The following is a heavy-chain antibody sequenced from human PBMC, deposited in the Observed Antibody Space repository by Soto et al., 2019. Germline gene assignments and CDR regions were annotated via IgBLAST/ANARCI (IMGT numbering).Heavy chain of an antibody. CDR1: GGSISSGDHY. D-gene: IGHD3-10*01. Sequence: QVQLQESGPGLVKPSQTLSLTCSVSGGSISSGDHYWNWIRQPPGKGLEWIGYIYYSGSTHYNPSRNSRLTISVDTSESQFSLKLRSVTAADTAVYYCARSYGGTSGYHFDYWGQGTLVPVSS. J-gene: IGHJ4*02. CDR2: IYYSGST. V-gene: IGHV4-30-4*01. CDR3: ARSYGGTSGYHFDY.